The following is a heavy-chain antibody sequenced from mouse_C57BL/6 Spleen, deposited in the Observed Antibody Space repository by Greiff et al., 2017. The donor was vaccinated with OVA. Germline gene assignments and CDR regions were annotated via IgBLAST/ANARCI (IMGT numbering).Heavy chain of an antibody. CDR2: ISSGGDYI. D-gene: IGHD1-1*01. J-gene: IGHJ4*01. Sequence: EVQVVESGEGLVKPGGSLKLSCAASGFTFSSYAMSWVRQTPEKRLEWVAYISSGGDYIYYPDTVKGRFTISRDNARNTLYLQMSSLKSEDTARYYGTRGTVVAYYYAMDYWGQGTSVTVSS. CDR3: TRGTVVAYYYAMDY. V-gene: IGHV5-9-1*02. CDR1: GFTFSSYA.